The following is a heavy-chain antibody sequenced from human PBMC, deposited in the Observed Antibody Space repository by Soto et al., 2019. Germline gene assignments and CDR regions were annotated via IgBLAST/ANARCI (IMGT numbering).Heavy chain of an antibody. Sequence: SETLSLTCTVSGGSISSSSYYWGWIRQPPGKGLEWIGSIYYSGSTYYNPSLKSRVTISVDTSKNQFSLKLSSVTAADTAVYYCARPKSHAKNWFDPWGQGTLVTVSS. CDR2: IYYSGST. J-gene: IGHJ5*02. CDR1: GGSISSSSYY. V-gene: IGHV4-39*01. D-gene: IGHD2-8*01. CDR3: ARPKSHAKNWFDP.